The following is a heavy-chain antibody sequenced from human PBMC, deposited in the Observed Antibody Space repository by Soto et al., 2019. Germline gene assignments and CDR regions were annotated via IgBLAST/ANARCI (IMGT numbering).Heavy chain of an antibody. CDR2: ISAYNGNT. D-gene: IGHD2-15*01. V-gene: IGHV1-18*01. Sequence: ASVKVSCKASGYTFTSYGISWVRQAPGQGLEWMGWISAYNGNTNYAQKLQARVTMTTDTSTSRAYMELRGLRSDDTAVYYCARDDIVATNVIDAFDIWGQGTMVTVSS. CDR3: ARDDIVATNVIDAFDI. CDR1: GYTFTSYG. J-gene: IGHJ3*02.